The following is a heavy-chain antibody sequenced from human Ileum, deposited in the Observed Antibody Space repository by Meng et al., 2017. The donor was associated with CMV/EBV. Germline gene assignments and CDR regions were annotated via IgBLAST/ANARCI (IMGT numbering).Heavy chain of an antibody. CDR2: INHSGST. CDR3: ARIRRWLRLLYYFDY. J-gene: IGHJ4*02. Sequence: YGGSFSGYYWSWIRQPPGKGLEWIGEINHSGSTNYNPSLKSRVTISVDTSKNQFSLKLSSVTAADTAVYYCARIRRWLRLLYYFDYWGQGTLVTVSS. V-gene: IGHV4-34*01. CDR1: GGSFSGYY. D-gene: IGHD5-12*01.